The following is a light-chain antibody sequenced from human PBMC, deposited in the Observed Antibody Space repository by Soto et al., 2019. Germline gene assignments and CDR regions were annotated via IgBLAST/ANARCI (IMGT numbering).Light chain of an antibody. CDR3: QQYNNWPT. V-gene: IGKV1-9*01. J-gene: IGKJ1*01. CDR2: GAF. Sequence: DIQLTQSPSFLSAAVGDRVTIICRASQDISNYLAWYQQKPGKAPKLLIFGAFTLQSGVPSRFSGSGSGTEFTLTISSLQSEDFALYYCQQYNNWPTFGQGTKVHI. CDR1: QDISNY.